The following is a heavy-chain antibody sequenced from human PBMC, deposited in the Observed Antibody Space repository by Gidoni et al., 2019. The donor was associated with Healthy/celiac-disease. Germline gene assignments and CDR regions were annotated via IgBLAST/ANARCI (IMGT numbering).Heavy chain of an antibody. CDR2: ISWNSGSI. D-gene: IGHD1-26*01. Sequence: EVQLVESGGGLVQPGRSLRLSCPASGFTFVDYAMHWVRQAPGKGLGLVSGISWNSGSIGYADSVKGRFTISRDNAKNSLYLQMNSLRAEDTALYYCAKDIGWELRGGYFDYWGQGTLVTVSS. CDR1: GFTFVDYA. CDR3: AKDIGWELRGGYFDY. J-gene: IGHJ4*02. V-gene: IGHV3-9*01.